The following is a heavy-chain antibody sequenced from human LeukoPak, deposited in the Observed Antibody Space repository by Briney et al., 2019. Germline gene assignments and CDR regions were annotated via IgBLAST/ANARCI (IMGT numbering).Heavy chain of an antibody. D-gene: IGHD6-19*01. Sequence: GASVKVSCKASGYTFTGYYTHWVRQAPGQGLEWMGWINPNSGGTNYAQKFQGRVTMTRDTSISTAYMELSRLRSDDTAVYYCARGWIAVAVYWFDPWGQGTLVTVSS. V-gene: IGHV1-2*02. J-gene: IGHJ5*02. CDR1: GYTFTGYY. CDR2: INPNSGGT. CDR3: ARGWIAVAVYWFDP.